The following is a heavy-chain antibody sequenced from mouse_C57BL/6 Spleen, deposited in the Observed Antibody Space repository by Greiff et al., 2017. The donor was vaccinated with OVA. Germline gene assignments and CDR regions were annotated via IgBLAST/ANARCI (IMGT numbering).Heavy chain of an antibody. D-gene: IGHD2-4*01. CDR1: GYTFTDYT. V-gene: IGHV1-78*01. J-gene: IGHJ2*01. CDR2: IYPRDGST. Sequence: VLLVESDAELVKPGASVKISCKASGYTFTDYTIHWMKQRPEQGLDWIGYIYPRDGSTKYNEKFKGKATLTADKSSSTAYMQLNSLTSEDSAVYFYAKRGLRRYFDYWGQGTTLTVSS. CDR3: AKRGLRRYFDY.